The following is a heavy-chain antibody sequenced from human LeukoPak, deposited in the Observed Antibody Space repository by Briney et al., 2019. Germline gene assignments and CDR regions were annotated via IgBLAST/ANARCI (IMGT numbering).Heavy chain of an antibody. CDR1: GFTFSSYG. J-gene: IGHJ4*02. V-gene: IGHV3-30*02. Sequence: GGSLRLSCAASGFTFSSYGMHWVRQAPGKGLEWVAFIGYDGNNKYYPDSVKGRFTISRDISKNTLYLQMNSLRAEDTAVYYCAKDPDPNYDYVWGSSYFDYWGQGTLVTVSS. CDR2: IGYDGNNK. CDR3: AKDPDPNYDYVWGSSYFDY. D-gene: IGHD3-16*01.